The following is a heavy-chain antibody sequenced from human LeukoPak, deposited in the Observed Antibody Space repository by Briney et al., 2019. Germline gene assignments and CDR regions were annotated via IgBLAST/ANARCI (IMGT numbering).Heavy chain of an antibody. CDR3: ARETFTGSYPFFDY. CDR1: GGSISSYY. Sequence: SETLSLTCTASGGSISSYYWSWIRQPPGKRLEWIGYIYYSGSTNYNPSLKSRVTISVDTSKNQFSLKLSSVTAADTAVYYCARETFTGSYPFFDYWGQGTLVTVSS. CDR2: IYYSGST. D-gene: IGHD3-10*01. V-gene: IGHV4-59*01. J-gene: IGHJ4*02.